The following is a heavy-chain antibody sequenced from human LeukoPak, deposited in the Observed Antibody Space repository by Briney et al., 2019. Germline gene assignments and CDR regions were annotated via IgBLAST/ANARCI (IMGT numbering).Heavy chain of an antibody. D-gene: IGHD5-24*01. CDR1: GYTLTSYY. J-gene: IGHJ4*02. Sequence: ASVKLSCKASGYTLTSYYMHWVRQVPGQGLEWMGIINPSGGRTSYAQKFQGRVTMTRDTSTSTVCMELSSLRSEDTAVYYCARASRDGYNFDYWGQGTLVTVSS. V-gene: IGHV1-46*01. CDR2: INPSGGRT. CDR3: ARASRDGYNFDY.